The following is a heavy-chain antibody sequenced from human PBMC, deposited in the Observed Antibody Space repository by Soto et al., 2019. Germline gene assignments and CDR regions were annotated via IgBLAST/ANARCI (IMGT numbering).Heavy chain of an antibody. CDR3: AREHPLYYDILTGYYKDGMDV. Sequence: SLRLSCAASGFTFSSYGMHWVRQAPGKGLEWVAVIWYDGSNKYYADSVKGRFTISRDNSKNTLYLQMNSLRAEDTAVYYCAREHPLYYDILTGYYKDGMDVWGQGTTVTVSS. D-gene: IGHD3-9*01. CDR1: GFTFSSYG. CDR2: IWYDGSNK. J-gene: IGHJ6*02. V-gene: IGHV3-33*01.